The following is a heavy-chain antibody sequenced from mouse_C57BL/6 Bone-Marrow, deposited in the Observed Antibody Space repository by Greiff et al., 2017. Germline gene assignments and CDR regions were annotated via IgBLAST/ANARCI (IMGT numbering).Heavy chain of an antibody. D-gene: IGHD1-1*01. CDR2: IDPETGGT. Sequence: QVQLQQSGAELVRPGASVTLSCKASGYTFTDYEMHWVKQTPVHGLEWIGAIDPETGGTAYNQKFKGKAILTADKSSSTAYMELRSLTSEDSAVYYCTRVDYYGSSLYYFDYRGQGTTLTVSS. V-gene: IGHV1-15*01. CDR3: TRVDYYGSSLYYFDY. CDR1: GYTFTDYE. J-gene: IGHJ2*01.